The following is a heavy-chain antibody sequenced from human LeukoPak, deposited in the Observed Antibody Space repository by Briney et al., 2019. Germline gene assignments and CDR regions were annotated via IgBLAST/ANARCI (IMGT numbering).Heavy chain of an antibody. J-gene: IGHJ4*02. D-gene: IGHD1/OR15-1a*01. Sequence: SETLSLTCTVSGGSISSYYWSWIRQPPGKGLEWIGYIYYSGSTNYNPSLKSRVTISVDTSKNQFSLKLSSVTAADTAVYYCARRTSFRYGSPFDYWGQGTLVTVSS. CDR1: GGSISSYY. CDR3: ARRTSFRYGSPFDY. V-gene: IGHV4-59*08. CDR2: IYYSGST.